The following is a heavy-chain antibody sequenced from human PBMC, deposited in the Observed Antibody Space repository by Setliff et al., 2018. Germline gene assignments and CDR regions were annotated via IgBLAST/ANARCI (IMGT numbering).Heavy chain of an antibody. CDR3: ALGVLNYFDY. CDR2: FNPSDGRA. V-gene: IGHV1-46*01. D-gene: IGHD6-13*01. CDR1: GHTFVTYY. J-gene: IGHJ4*02. Sequence: ASVKVSCKPSGHTFVTYYIQWVRQLPDQGLEWLGIFNPSDGRAKYAQKFQGRVTMTMDTSAKTMYMELNNLTFEDTAIYYCALGVLNYFDYWGQGALVTVPQ.